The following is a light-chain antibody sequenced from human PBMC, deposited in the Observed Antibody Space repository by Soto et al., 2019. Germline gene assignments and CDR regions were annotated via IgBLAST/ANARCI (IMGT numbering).Light chain of an antibody. J-gene: IGKJ5*01. CDR3: QQLNNYPIT. Sequence: DIQLTQSPSFLSASVGDRVTITCRASQVISSYLAWYQQKPGKAPKLLIYAASTLQSGVPSRFSGSGSGTESTLTISSLQPEDFATYYCQQLNNYPITFGQGTRLEIK. CDR2: AAS. CDR1: QVISSY. V-gene: IGKV1-9*01.